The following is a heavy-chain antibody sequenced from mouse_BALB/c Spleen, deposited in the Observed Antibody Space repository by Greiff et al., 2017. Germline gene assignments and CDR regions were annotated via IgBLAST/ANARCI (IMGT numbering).Heavy chain of an antibody. Sequence: QVQLKESGPGLVAPSQSLSITCTVSGFSLTSYGVHWVRQPPGKGLEWLGVIWAGGSTNYNSALMSRLSISKDNSKGQVFLKMNSLQTDDTAMYYCARDRYGGGYYFDYWGQGTTLTVSS. J-gene: IGHJ2*01. CDR2: IWAGGST. D-gene: IGHD2-12*01. CDR3: ARDRYGGGYYFDY. V-gene: IGHV2-9*02. CDR1: GFSLTSYG.